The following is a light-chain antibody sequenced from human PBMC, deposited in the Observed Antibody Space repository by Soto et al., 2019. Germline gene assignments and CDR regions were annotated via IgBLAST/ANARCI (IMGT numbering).Light chain of an antibody. J-gene: IGKJ1*01. Sequence: DIQMTQSPSSLSASVGDGVTITCRASQSINSYLNWYQKKPGKAPKLLIYSAASLQVGVPSRFSGSGSGTDFTLSISSLQPEDFATYYCQPSYNTPWTFGQGTKVEIK. CDR2: SAA. CDR1: QSINSY. CDR3: QPSYNTPWT. V-gene: IGKV1-39*01.